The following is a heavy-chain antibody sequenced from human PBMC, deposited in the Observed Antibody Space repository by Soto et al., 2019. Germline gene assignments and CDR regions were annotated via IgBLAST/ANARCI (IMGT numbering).Heavy chain of an antibody. CDR2: IYYSGST. CDR3: ARVGRDYGDSIYHYGMEV. Sequence: SETLSLTCSVSGGAISSYYWSWIRQPPGKGLEWIGYIYYSGSTNYNHSLKSRVTISVDTPKNQFSLKLSSVTAAYTGVHYCARVGRDYGDSIYHYGMEVCGPGTTVTVSS. J-gene: IGHJ6*02. D-gene: IGHD4-17*01. V-gene: IGHV4-59*01. CDR1: GGAISSYY.